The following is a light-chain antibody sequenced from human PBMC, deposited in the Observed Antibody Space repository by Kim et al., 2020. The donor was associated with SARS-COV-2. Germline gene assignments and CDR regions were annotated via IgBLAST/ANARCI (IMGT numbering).Light chain of an antibody. CDR3: LLFNGGAPV. CDR1: AVAVTSAYY. Sequence: PEGTVTLTCASSAVAVTSAYYPNWLQQKPGQAPRSLIYNTDNKHSWTPARFSGSLLGGRAALTLSGVQPEDEADYYCLLFNGGAPVFGGGTQLTVL. J-gene: IGLJ2*01. V-gene: IGLV7-43*01. CDR2: NTD.